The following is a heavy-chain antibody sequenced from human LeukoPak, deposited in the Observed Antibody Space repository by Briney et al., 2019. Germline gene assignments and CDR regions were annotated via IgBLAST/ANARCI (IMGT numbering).Heavy chain of an antibody. Sequence: SETLSPTCTVYGGSFSGYYWSWIRQPPGKGLEWIGEINHSGSTNYNPSLKSRVTISVDTSKNQFSLKLSSVTAADTAVYYCARAGYNWNDKRFDYWGQGTLVTVSS. CDR2: INHSGST. J-gene: IGHJ4*02. D-gene: IGHD1-20*01. CDR3: ARAGYNWNDKRFDY. V-gene: IGHV4-34*01. CDR1: GGSFSGYY.